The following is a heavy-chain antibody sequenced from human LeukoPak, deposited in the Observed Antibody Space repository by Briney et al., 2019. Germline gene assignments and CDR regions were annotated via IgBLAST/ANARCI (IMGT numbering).Heavy chain of an antibody. J-gene: IGHJ5*02. CDR2: ISAYNGNT. CDR3: ARMWYYYDTANWFDP. D-gene: IGHD3-22*01. V-gene: IGHV1-18*01. Sequence: GASVKVSCKASGYTFTSYGISWVRQAPGQGLEWMGWISAYNGNTNYAQKLQGRVTMTTDTSTSTAYMELRSLRSDDTAVYHCARMWYYYDTANWFDPWGQGTLVTVSS. CDR1: GYTFTSYG.